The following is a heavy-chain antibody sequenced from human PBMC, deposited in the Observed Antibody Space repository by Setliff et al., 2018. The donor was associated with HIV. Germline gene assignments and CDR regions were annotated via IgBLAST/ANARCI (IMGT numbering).Heavy chain of an antibody. D-gene: IGHD3-3*01. CDR3: ARLGDFWSGYYYFDY. Sequence: AAVKVSCKASGYTFPNYYMHWVRQAPGQGLEWMGIINPSGDSTSDAQKFQGRVTMTRDTSTNTVYMELSSLRSEYTAVYSCARLGDFWSGYYYFDYLGQGTLVTASS. CDR2: INPSGDST. J-gene: IGHJ4*02. V-gene: IGHV1-46*01. CDR1: GYTFPNYY.